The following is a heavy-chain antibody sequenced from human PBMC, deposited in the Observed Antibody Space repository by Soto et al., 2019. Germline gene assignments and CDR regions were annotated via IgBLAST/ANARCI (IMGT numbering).Heavy chain of an antibody. CDR1: SGPDRSHN. CDR2: VDYTGAT. D-gene: IGHD4-17*01. V-gene: IGHV4-59*08. CDR3: VRQGIDYLHGLVDV. J-gene: IGHJ6*02. Sequence: QVQLQQSGPRLVKPSETLSLTCTVSSGPDRSHNWGWIRQPPGRGLEWIGYVDYTGATAYNPSLRSRVSISADTSTNDISLTLSSVTAADTAVYYCVRQGIDYLHGLVDVWGQGTTVSVSS.